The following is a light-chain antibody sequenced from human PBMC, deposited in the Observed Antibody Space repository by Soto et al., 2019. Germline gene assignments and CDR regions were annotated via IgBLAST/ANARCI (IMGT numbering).Light chain of an antibody. CDR1: QIIRIY. CDR3: HQSYTAHLK. V-gene: IGKV1-39*01. CDR2: LAS. J-gene: IGKJ1*01. Sequence: IHMTQSPSTLSASVGDRFTISCRASQIIRIYLNWYQQKPGKAPRLMIFLASSLQSGVQSRFSGSGSGADLTITISSMQPEDFETYYCHQSYTAHLKFGQGKKV.